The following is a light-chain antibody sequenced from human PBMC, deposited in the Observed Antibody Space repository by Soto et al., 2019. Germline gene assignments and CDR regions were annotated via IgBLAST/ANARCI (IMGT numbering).Light chain of an antibody. CDR2: SAS. CDR3: QQLNSYPRT. V-gene: IGKV1-9*01. Sequence: IQLTQSPSSLSASVGDRVTITCRASQGISSSLGWYQQKPGKAPELLIYSASTLRSGVPSRFSGSGSGTAFTLTISSLQPADFATYYCQQLNSYPRTFGQGTKVEIK. J-gene: IGKJ1*01. CDR1: QGISSS.